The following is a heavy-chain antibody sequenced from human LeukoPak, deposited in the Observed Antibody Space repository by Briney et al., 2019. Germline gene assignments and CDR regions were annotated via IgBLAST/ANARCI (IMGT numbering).Heavy chain of an antibody. Sequence: GGSLRLSCAASGFTFSYHDMHWVRQAPGKGLEWLGFVQYDGTNKYYADSVKGRFSISRDNSKNTLYLQMNSLRPEDTAVYYCAKRGEQVVTHFDYWGQGTLVTVSS. D-gene: IGHD6-6*01. V-gene: IGHV3-30*02. CDR3: AKRGEQVVTHFDY. CDR2: VQYDGTNK. J-gene: IGHJ4*02. CDR1: GFTFSYHD.